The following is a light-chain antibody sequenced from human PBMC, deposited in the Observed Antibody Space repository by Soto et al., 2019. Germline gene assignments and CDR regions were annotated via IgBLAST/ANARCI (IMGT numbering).Light chain of an antibody. CDR1: QGISSY. CDR3: QQLSSYPVT. CDR2: AAS. J-gene: IGKJ2*01. Sequence: DIQLTQSPSFLSASVGDRVTITCRASQGISSYLAWYQQKPGKAPKLLIYAASTLQTGVPSRFSGSGSGTEFTLTISSLQPEDFATYHCQQLSSYPVTFGQGTKLEIK. V-gene: IGKV1-9*01.